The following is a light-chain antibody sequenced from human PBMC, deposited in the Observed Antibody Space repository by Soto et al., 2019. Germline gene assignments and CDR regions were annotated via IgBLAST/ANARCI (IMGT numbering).Light chain of an antibody. CDR3: QQYGTSPLT. J-gene: IGKJ4*02. V-gene: IGKV3-20*01. CDR2: GAS. CDR1: QSVNNDY. Sequence: ETVLTQSPGTLSLSPGERATLSCRASQSVNNDYLAWYKQRPGLAPRLLIFGASGRATGIPDRVSGSGSGTDFTLTNSRLEPEDFAIYYCQQYGTSPLTFGGGTKVDIK.